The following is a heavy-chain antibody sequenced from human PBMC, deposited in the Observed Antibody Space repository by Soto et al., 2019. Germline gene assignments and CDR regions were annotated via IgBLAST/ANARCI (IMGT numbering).Heavy chain of an antibody. CDR1: GFTFSSYW. Sequence: VQLVESGGGLVQPGGSLRLSCAASGFTFSSYWMHWVRQAPGKGLVWVSRINSDGSSTSYADSVKGRFTISRDNAKNTLYLQMNSLRAEDTAVYYCARDSPFGSGSYPYYYYYGMDVWGQGTTVTVSS. V-gene: IGHV3-74*01. CDR3: ARDSPFGSGSYPYYYYYGMDV. CDR2: INSDGSST. D-gene: IGHD3-10*01. J-gene: IGHJ6*02.